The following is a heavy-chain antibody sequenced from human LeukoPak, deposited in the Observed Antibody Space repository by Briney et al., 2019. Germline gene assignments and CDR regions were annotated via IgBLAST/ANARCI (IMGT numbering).Heavy chain of an antibody. CDR2: MSSDGNAM. Sequence: GGSLRLSCAASGFTFTAYLIHWVRQAPGKGLEWVAVMSSDGNAMFYADSVKGRFTISRDNSKNTLYLQMNSLRAEDTAVYYCVRESEYYFDHSASFDYWGQGTLVTVSS. CDR1: GFTFTAYL. J-gene: IGHJ4*02. D-gene: IGHD3-22*01. V-gene: IGHV3-30-3*01. CDR3: VRESEYYFDHSASFDY.